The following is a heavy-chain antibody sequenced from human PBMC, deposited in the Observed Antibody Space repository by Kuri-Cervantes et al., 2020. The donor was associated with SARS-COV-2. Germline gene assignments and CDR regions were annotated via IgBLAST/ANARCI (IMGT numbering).Heavy chain of an antibody. J-gene: IGHJ4*02. CDR2: ISWDGGST. D-gene: IGHD6-6*01. CDR3: ASPRNQYSSSSPFDY. CDR1: GFTFDDYT. V-gene: IGHV3-43*01. Sequence: GGSLRLSCAASGFTFDDYTIHWVRQAPGKGLEWVSLISWDGGSTYYADSVKGRFTISRDNSKNSLYLQMNSLRAEDTAVYYCASPRNQYSSSSPFDYWGQGTLVTVSS.